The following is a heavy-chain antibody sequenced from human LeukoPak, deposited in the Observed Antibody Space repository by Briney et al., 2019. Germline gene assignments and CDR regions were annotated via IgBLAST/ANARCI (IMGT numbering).Heavy chain of an antibody. CDR3: TADPPGVSTSTGIDH. V-gene: IGHV3-15*05. J-gene: IGHJ4*02. D-gene: IGHD2-2*01. CDR1: GFTFSSYA. Sequence: GGSLRLSCAASGFTFSSYAMSWVRQAPGKGLEWVGRIKSKTDGGTTDYAAPVKGIFTISRDDSKNMLYLQMNSLKVEDTAVYYCTADPPGVSTSTGIDHWGQGTLVTVSS. CDR2: IKSKTDGGTT.